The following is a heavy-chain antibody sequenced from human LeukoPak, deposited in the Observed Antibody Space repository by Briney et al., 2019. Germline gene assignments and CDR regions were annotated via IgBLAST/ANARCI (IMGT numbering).Heavy chain of an antibody. V-gene: IGHV1-69*06. CDR3: ARDRGKLRFLEWLVGE. Sequence: SVKVSCKASGGTFSSYAISWLRQPPGQGLEWMGGIIPIFGTANYAQKFQGRVTITADKSTSTAYMELSSLRSEDTAVYYCARDRGKLRFLEWLVGEWGQGTLVTVSS. CDR1: GGTFSSYA. D-gene: IGHD3-3*01. CDR2: IIPIFGTA. J-gene: IGHJ4*02.